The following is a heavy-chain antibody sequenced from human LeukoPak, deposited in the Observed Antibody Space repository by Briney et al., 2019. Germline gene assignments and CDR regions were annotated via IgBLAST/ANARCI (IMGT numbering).Heavy chain of an antibody. CDR2: ISYDGSNK. J-gene: IGHJ4*02. D-gene: IGHD6-13*01. V-gene: IGHV3-30*18. CDR1: GFTFSSYS. CDR3: ANLVSGGLKYSSSHTDYFDY. Sequence: PGGSLRLSCAASGFTFSSYSMNWARQAPGKGLEWVAVISYDGSNKYYADSVKGRFTISRDNSKNTLYLQMNSLRAEDTAVYYCANLVSGGLKYSSSHTDYFDYWGQGTLVTVSS.